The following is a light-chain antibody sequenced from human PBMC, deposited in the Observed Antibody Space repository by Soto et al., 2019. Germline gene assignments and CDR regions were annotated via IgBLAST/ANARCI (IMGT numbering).Light chain of an antibody. CDR2: GAS. V-gene: IGKV3-20*01. J-gene: IGKJ1*01. CDR3: QQYGSSPPT. Sequence: IVLTQSPCTLSLSPGERTTLACRASQSISRYLAWYQQKPGQGPRLLIYGASIRATGTPDRFSGSGSGTDFTLTINRLEPEDFALDYCQQYGSSPPTFGQGTKVEIK. CDR1: QSISRY.